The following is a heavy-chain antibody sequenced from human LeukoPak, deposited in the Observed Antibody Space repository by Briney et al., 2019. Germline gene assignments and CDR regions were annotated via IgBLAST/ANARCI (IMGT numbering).Heavy chain of an antibody. CDR1: GFTLSSSW. Sequence: PGGSLRLSGAASGFTLSSSWMSWVRQAPGKGLEWVANIKRDGSEKHYVDSVKGRFTISRDNAKNSVYLQMDSLRPEDTAVYHCARDLAGPPQEAFDIWGQGTMVTVSS. V-gene: IGHV3-7*01. J-gene: IGHJ3*02. CDR3: ARDLAGPPQEAFDI. CDR2: IKRDGSEK.